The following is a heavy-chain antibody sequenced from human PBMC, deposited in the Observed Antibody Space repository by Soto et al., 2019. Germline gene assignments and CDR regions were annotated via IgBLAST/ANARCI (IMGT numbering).Heavy chain of an antibody. CDR3: AGTTSHQWYYMDV. J-gene: IGHJ6*03. V-gene: IGHV6-1*01. D-gene: IGHD1-7*01. Sequence: SQTLSLTCVISGDSVSSDSAAWNWIRLSPSRGLEWLARTYYRSRWYNDYAVSVRSRITVNPDTSKNQFSLQLTSVTPEDTAVYYCAGTTSHQWYYMDVWGKGTTVTVSS. CDR1: GDSVSSDSAA. CDR2: TYYRSRWYN.